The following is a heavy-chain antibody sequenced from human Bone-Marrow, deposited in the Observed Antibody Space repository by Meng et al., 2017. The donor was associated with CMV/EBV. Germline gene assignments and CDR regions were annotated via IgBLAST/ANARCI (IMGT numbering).Heavy chain of an antibody. CDR2: ISSSSSYI. CDR3: ARDGVNYDYVWGSYTPRGYFAY. J-gene: IGHJ4*02. CDR1: GFTFSSYS. Sequence: GGSLRLSCAASGFTFSSYSMNWVRQAPGKGLEWVSSISSSSSYIYYADSVKGRFTISRDNAKNSLYLQMNSLRAEDTAVYYCARDGVNYDYVWGSYTPRGYFAYWGQGHLVHVAS. D-gene: IGHD3-16*01. V-gene: IGHV3-21*01.